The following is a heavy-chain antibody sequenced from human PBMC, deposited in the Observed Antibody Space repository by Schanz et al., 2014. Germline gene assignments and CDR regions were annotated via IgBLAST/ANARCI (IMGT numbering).Heavy chain of an antibody. Sequence: QVQLVQSGGEVKTPGASVKVSCKASGYTFTRSGISWVRQAPGQGLEWMGWINTHTGNPTYAQGFTGRFVFSLDTSVSTAYLQISSLKADDTAVYYCAREDYLDSSGYSCGYWGQGTLVTVSS. CDR2: INTHTGNP. D-gene: IGHD3-22*01. J-gene: IGHJ4*02. CDR3: AREDYLDSSGYSCGY. V-gene: IGHV7-4-1*02. CDR1: GYTFTRSG.